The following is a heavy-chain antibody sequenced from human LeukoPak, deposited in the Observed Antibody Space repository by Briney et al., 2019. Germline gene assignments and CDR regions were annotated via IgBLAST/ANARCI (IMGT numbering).Heavy chain of an antibody. Sequence: GVSLRLCCAASGFTLRDHYMSWIRQARGKGLEWVSYISHTGTTTMYGDSVQGRFTVSRDNANNLLFLQMNSLRAEDTAVYFCVRTARLIDYWGQGTLVTVSS. CDR2: ISHTGTTT. V-gene: IGHV3-11*01. CDR3: VRTARLIDY. D-gene: IGHD3-3*01. CDR1: GFTLRDHY. J-gene: IGHJ4*02.